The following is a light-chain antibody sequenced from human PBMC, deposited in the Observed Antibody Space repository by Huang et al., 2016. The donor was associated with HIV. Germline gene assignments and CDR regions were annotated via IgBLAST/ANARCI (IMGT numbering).Light chain of an antibody. CDR3: QHSFRPLFT. V-gene: IGKV1-39*01. CDR2: AAS. CDR1: QRINTY. J-gene: IGKJ3*01. Sequence: DIQLTQSPSSVSASVGDSVTITCRASQRINTYLNWYQQKPGKAPKLLIHAASNLQSGVPSRFSGIGSGTDFTLTISSLQPEDFATYYCQHSFRPLFTFGPGTKVDIK.